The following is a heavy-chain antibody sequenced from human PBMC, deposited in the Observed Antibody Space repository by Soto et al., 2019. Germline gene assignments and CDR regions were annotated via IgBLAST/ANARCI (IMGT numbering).Heavy chain of an antibody. Sequence: GGSLRLSCAASGFTFSDYYMSWIRQAPGKGLEWVSAISGSGGSTYYADSVKGRFTISRDNSKNTLYLQMNSLRAEDTAVYYCAKLGSRWFGELLLHYWGQGTLVTVSS. V-gene: IGHV3-23*01. D-gene: IGHD3-10*01. CDR2: ISGSGGST. CDR3: AKLGSRWFGELLLHY. CDR1: GFTFSDYY. J-gene: IGHJ4*02.